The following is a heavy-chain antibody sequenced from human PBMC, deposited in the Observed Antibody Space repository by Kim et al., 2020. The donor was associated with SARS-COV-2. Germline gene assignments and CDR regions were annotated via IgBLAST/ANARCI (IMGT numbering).Heavy chain of an antibody. D-gene: IGHD6-13*01. V-gene: IGHV3-9*01. CDR1: GFTFDDYA. Sequence: GGSLRLSCAASGFTFDDYAMHWVRQAPGKGLEWVSGISWNSGSIGYADSVKGRFTISRDNAKNSLYLQMNSLRAEDTALYYCAKGTQLVPRYSLDYWGQGTLVTVSS. J-gene: IGHJ4*02. CDR2: ISWNSGSI. CDR3: AKGTQLVPRYSLDY.